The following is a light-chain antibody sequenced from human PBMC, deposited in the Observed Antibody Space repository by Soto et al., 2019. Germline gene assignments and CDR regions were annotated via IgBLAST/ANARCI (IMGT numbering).Light chain of an antibody. CDR2: DVS. J-gene: IGLJ2*01. V-gene: IGLV2-11*01. CDR3: CSYAGSYTHVV. CDR1: SSDVGGYNY. Sequence: QSALTQPRSVSGSPGQSVTISCTGTSSDVGGYNYVSWYQQHPGEAPKLMIYDVSKRPSGVPDRFSGSKSGNTASLTISGLQSEDEADYYCCSYAGSYTHVVFGGGTQLTVL.